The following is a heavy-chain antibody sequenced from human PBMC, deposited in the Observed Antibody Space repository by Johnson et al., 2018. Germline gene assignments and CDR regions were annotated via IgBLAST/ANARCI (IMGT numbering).Heavy chain of an antibody. CDR2: ISYDGSST. J-gene: IGHJ4*02. V-gene: IGHV3-30-3*01. CDR1: GFTFSNSA. Sequence: QVQLVESGGGVVQPGRSLRLSCAASGFTFSNSALHWVRQAPGKGLEWVSLISYDGSSTYYADSVQGRFTLSRDNSKNTLYLQMKSLRAEDTAVYYFAKDSRPYGSYVGYWGQGTLVTVSS. CDR3: AKDSRPYGSYVGY. D-gene: IGHD1-26*01.